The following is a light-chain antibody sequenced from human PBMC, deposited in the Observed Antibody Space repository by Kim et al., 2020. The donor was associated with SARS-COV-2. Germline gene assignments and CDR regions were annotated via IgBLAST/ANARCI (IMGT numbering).Light chain of an antibody. CDR3: QQSYITPYS. CDR2: SAS. CDR1: EYISTY. J-gene: IGKJ2*01. V-gene: IGKV1-39*01. Sequence: DIQMTQSPSSLSASVGDRVTITCRASEYISTYLNWYRQKPGKAPKILVYSASSLQSGVTSRFSGSGSGTDFILTISSLQPEDFAIYYCQQSYITPYSFGQGTKLEI.